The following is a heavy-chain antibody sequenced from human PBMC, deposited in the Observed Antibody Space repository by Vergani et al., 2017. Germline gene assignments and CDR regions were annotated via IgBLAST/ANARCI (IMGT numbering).Heavy chain of an antibody. Sequence: QVQLVQSGAEVGKPGASVKISCKASGYTFTADYIHWVRQAPEQGLEWVGVISPDGFSTFYAQKFQGRVTITRDTSTSTVYVEVTSLRSDDTAVYYCARETPMTGFFDYWGQGTLVTVSS. CDR2: ISPDGFST. J-gene: IGHJ4*02. CDR1: GYTFTADY. V-gene: IGHV1-46*03. CDR3: ARETPMTGFFDY. D-gene: IGHD3-10*01.